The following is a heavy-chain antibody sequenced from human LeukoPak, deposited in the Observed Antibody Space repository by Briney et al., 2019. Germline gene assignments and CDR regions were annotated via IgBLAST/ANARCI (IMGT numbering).Heavy chain of an antibody. CDR2: IYYSGTT. CDR3: ARHRQLVPNS. D-gene: IGHD6-6*01. V-gene: IGHV4-39*01. Sequence: SETLSLTCTVSGGSISSSTDYWGWIRQPPGKGLEWIGSIYYSGTTYYTPSLKSRVTISVDTSKNQYSLKLRSVTASDTAMYYCARHRQLVPNSWGQGTLVTVS. J-gene: IGHJ4*02. CDR1: GGSISSSTDY.